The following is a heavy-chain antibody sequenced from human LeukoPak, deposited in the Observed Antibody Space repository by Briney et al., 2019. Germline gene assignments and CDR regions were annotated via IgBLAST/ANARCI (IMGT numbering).Heavy chain of an antibody. CDR3: ARGDGNVGGRLDP. J-gene: IGHJ5*02. D-gene: IGHD4-23*01. V-gene: IGHV3-48*01. CDR1: GFTFSAYS. CDR2: ISSGSGTI. Sequence: PGGSLRLSCAASGFTFSAYSMNWVRQAPGKGLEWISYISSGSGTIYYADSMGGRFTISRDHSKNTLYLQMTNLRVDDTAIYYCARGDGNVGGRLDPWGQGTRVTVSS.